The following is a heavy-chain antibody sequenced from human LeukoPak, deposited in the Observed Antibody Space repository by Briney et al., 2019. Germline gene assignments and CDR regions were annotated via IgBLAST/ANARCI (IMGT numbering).Heavy chain of an antibody. Sequence: QAGGSLRLSCAASGFSFSVYWIHWVRQAPGKGLVWVSAISGSGGSTYYADSVKGRFTISRDNSKNTLYLQMNSLRAEDTAVYYCARDQVNGVATILDYWGQGTLVTVSS. V-gene: IGHV3-23*01. CDR3: ARDQVNGVATILDY. D-gene: IGHD5-12*01. J-gene: IGHJ4*02. CDR2: ISGSGGST. CDR1: GFSFSVYW.